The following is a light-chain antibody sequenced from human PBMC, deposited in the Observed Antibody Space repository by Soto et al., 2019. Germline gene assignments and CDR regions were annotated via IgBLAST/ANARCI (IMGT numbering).Light chain of an antibody. Sequence: DINMTQSPSTLSASEGDRVTISCRSSQSVKNWLAWYQLKPGKAPKLLIYKTSSLESGVPSRFSGSGSGTEFTLTISSLQPDDFATYYCQQYNSYSQYTFGQGTRLEI. CDR3: QQYNSYSQYT. J-gene: IGKJ5*01. CDR2: KTS. V-gene: IGKV1-5*03. CDR1: QSVKNW.